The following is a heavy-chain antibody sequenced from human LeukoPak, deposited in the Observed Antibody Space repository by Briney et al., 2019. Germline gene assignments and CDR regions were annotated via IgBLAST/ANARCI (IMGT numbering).Heavy chain of an antibody. CDR1: SVSINSYY. J-gene: IGHJ4*02. CDR3: AAGITGRTIDY. D-gene: IGHD1-20*01. Sequence: SETLSLTCTVSSVSINSYYWNWIRQPPGKGLEWIGYVYYSENIYYGPSLKSRVTISVDTSKKQFSLRLISLTAADTAVYYCAAGITGRTIDYWGQGTLITVSS. V-gene: IGHV4-59*01. CDR2: VYYSENI.